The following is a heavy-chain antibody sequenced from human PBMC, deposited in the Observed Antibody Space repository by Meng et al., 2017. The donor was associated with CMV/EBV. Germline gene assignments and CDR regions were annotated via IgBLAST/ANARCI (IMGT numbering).Heavy chain of an antibody. CDR1: GYKFINHW. J-gene: IGHJ3*02. CDR3: ARLGGDGYLDAFDI. CDR2: IYPGDSDT. Sequence: GESLKISCQGSGYKFINHWIGWVRQMPGKGLEWLGMIYPGDSDTRYSPSFQGQVTISAGKSISTAYLQWPSLKASDNAMYYCARLGGDGYLDAFDIWGQGTVVTVSS. V-gene: IGHV5-51*01. D-gene: IGHD5-24*01.